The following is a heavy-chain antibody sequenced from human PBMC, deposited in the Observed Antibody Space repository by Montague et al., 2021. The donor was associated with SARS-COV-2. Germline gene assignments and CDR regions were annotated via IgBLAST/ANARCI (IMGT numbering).Heavy chain of an antibody. D-gene: IGHD4-23*01. Sequence: SETLSLTCTVSGGSIISSTYYWGWLRQPPGMGLEWIGNMYFRGSIYYNSSLKGRVTISVDTSKNQFSLKVTTVTAADTAVYYCARGGALATVGYDYWGPGTLPTVSS. V-gene: IGHV4-39*07. CDR2: MYFRGSI. CDR1: GGSIISSTYY. J-gene: IGHJ4*02. CDR3: ARGGALATVGYDY.